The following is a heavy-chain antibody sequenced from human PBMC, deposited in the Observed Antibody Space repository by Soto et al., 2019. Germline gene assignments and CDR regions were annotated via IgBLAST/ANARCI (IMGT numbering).Heavy chain of an antibody. J-gene: IGHJ5*02. Sequence: PGESLKISCKGSGYRFTSYWIGWVRQMPGKGLEWMGIIYPGDSDTRYSPSFQGQVTISADKSISTAYLQWSSLKASDTAMYYCARDGSGSYYTISNWFDPWGQGTLVTVSS. CDR2: IYPGDSDT. V-gene: IGHV5-51*01. CDR1: GYRFTSYW. CDR3: ARDGSGSYYTISNWFDP. D-gene: IGHD3-10*01.